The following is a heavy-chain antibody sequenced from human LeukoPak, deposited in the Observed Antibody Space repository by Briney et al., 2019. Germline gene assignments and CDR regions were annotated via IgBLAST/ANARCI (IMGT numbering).Heavy chain of an antibody. D-gene: IGHD1/OR15-1a*01. CDR1: GYTFTAHY. CDR3: ARAKSGGTLEDTFDI. V-gene: IGHV1-2*06. J-gene: IGHJ3*02. Sequence: ASVEVSCMASGYTFTAHYIHWVRQAPGQGLEWMGRINPYSGGTNFPQKFKGRVTMTSDTSISTAFVEVSSLRYDDTAVYYCARAKSGGTLEDTFDIWGQGKEVIVSS. CDR2: INPYSGGT.